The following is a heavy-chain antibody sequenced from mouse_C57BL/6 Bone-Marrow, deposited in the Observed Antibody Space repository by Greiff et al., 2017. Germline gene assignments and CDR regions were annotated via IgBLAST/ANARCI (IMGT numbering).Heavy chain of an antibody. CDR2: ISYSGST. J-gene: IGHJ1*03. D-gene: IGHD1-1*01. CDR1: GYSITSDY. V-gene: IGHV3-8*01. CDR3: ARYYGSSYGDWYFDV. Sequence: EVQLQQSGPGLAKPSQTLSLTCSVTGYSITSDYWNWIRKFPGNKLEYMGYISYSGSTYYNPSLKSRISITRDTSKNQYYLQLNSVTTEDTATYYCARYYGSSYGDWYFDVWGTGTTVTVSS.